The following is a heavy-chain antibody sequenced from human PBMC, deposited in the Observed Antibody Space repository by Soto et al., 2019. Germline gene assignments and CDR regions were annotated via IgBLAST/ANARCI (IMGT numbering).Heavy chain of an antibody. D-gene: IGHD3-3*01. CDR2: IKQYGSEK. CDR1: GFTFTSYW. V-gene: IGHV3-7*03. CDR3: ARAVEEWLLSGHYYYGMDV. Sequence: SLRLSCAASGFTFTSYWMNWVRQAPGKGLGWVANIKQYGSEKYYVDSVKGRFTISRDNVRNSLYLQMNSLRAEDTAVYYCARAVEEWLLSGHYYYGMDVWGQGTTVTVSS. J-gene: IGHJ6*02.